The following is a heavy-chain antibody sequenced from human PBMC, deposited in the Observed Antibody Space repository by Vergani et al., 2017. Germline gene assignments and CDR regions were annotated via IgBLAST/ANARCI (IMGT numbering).Heavy chain of an antibody. J-gene: IGHJ3*02. CDR3: AKARGSRGGSCYSTCGDAFDI. CDR1: GFTFSSYG. D-gene: IGHD2-15*01. V-gene: IGHV3-33*06. CDR2: IWSDGSNK. Sequence: QVQLVESGGGVVQPGRSLRLSCAASGFTFSSYGMHWVRQAPGKGLEWVAVIWSDGSNKYYADSVKGRFTISRDNSKNTLYLQMNSLRAEDTAVYYCAKARGSRGGSCYSTCGDAFDIWGQGTMVTVSS.